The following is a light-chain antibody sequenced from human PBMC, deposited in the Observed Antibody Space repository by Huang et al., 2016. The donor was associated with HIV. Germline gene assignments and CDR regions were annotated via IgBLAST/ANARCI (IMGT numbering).Light chain of an antibody. V-gene: IGKV3-11*01. CDR1: QSVNSY. Sequence: ETVLTQSPATLSLSPGERATLSCRASQSVNSYLAWYQQKPGQTPRLLIYDASNRATCIPARFSGSGSGTDFTLTISSLEPEDFAVYYCQQRKYWPPITFGQGTRLEIK. CDR2: DAS. J-gene: IGKJ5*01. CDR3: QQRKYWPPIT.